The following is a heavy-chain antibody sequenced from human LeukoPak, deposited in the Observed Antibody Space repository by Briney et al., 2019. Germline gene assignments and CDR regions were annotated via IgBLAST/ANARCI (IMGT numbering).Heavy chain of an antibody. V-gene: IGHV3-7*01. CDR3: ARVEEESDAFDI. Sequence: PGGSLRLSCAASGFTLSSYWMSWVRQAPGKGLEWVANIKQDGSEKYYVDSVKGRFTLSRDNAKNSLYLQMNSLRAEDTAVYYCARVEEESDAFDIWGQGTMVTVSS. CDR1: GFTLSSYW. D-gene: IGHD3-10*01. J-gene: IGHJ3*02. CDR2: IKQDGSEK.